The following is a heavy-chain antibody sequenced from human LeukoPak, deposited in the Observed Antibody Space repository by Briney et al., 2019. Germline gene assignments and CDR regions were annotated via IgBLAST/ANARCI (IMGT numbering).Heavy chain of an antibody. CDR1: GFRFSSYA. D-gene: IGHD3-9*01. CDR2: ISSTGNNK. CDR3: ARGDYDILTGYYH. V-gene: IGHV3-64*01. Sequence: SGGSLRLSCAASGFRFSSYAMHWARQAPGKGPEYVSAISSTGNNKYYANSVKGRFTISRDNSKNTLYLQMGSLRDEDMAVYYCARGDYDILTGYYHWGQGTLVTVSS. J-gene: IGHJ5*02.